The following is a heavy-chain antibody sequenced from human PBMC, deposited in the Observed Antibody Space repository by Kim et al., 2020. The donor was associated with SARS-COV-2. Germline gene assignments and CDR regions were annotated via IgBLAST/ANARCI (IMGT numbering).Heavy chain of an antibody. CDR2: IWYDGSNK. CDR1: GFTFSSYG. CDR3: ARDRLAAVGGELLPPGVYYGMDV. D-gene: IGHD3-10*01. V-gene: IGHV3-33*01. J-gene: IGHJ6*02. Sequence: GGSLRLSCAASGFTFSSYGMHWVRQAPGKGLEWVAVIWYDGSNKYYADSVKGRFTISRDNSKNTLYLQMNSLRAEDTAVYYCARDRLAAVGGELLPPGVYYGMDVWGQGATGTVSS.